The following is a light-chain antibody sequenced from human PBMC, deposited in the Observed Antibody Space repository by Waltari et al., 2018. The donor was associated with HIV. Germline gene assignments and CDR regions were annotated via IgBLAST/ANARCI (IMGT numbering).Light chain of an antibody. J-gene: IGLJ3*02. CDR1: SSNIGSNY. V-gene: IGLV1-47*01. CDR2: RNQ. Sequence: QSVLTQPPSASGTPGQRVTISCSGSSSNIGSNYVHWYQQPPGMAPKHLIYRNQPRPSGVPDRFSGSKSGTSASLAISGLRSEDEADYYCAAWDDSLSGPWVFGGGTKLTVL. CDR3: AAWDDSLSGPWV.